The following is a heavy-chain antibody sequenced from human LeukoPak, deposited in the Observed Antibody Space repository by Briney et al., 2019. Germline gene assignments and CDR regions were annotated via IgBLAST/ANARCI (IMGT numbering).Heavy chain of an antibody. J-gene: IGHJ5*02. CDR3: ARQIRVVIITTFDP. D-gene: IGHD3-3*01. CDR2: IYYSGST. Sequence: SETLSLTCTVSGGSISSSSYYWGWIRQPPGKGLEWIGSIYYSGSTYYNPSLKSRVTISVYTSKNQFSLKLSSVTAADTAVYYCARQIRVVIITTFDPWGQGTLVTVSS. CDR1: GGSISSSSYY. V-gene: IGHV4-39*01.